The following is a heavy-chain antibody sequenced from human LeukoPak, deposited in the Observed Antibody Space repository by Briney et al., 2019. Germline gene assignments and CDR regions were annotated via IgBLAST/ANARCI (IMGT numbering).Heavy chain of an antibody. CDR2: IYSGGST. D-gene: IGHD3-22*01. J-gene: IGHJ3*02. CDR1: GFTVSSNY. V-gene: IGHV3-53*01. Sequence: PGGSLRLSCAASGFTVSSNYMSWVRQAPGKGLEWVSVIYSGGSTYYADSVKGRFTISRENSKNTLDLQINSLRAEDTAVYYCAKDRPDYYDSSLDAFDIWGQGTMVTVSS. CDR3: AKDRPDYYDSSLDAFDI.